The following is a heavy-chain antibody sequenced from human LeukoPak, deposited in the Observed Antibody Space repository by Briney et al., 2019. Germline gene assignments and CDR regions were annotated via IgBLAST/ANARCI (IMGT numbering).Heavy chain of an antibody. CDR2: INNDGSIT. CDR1: GFIFSRYW. Sequence: PGGSLRLSCAASGFIFSRYWMHWVRQAPGKELVWVSRINNDGSITNSADSVKGRFTISRDNAKDMLYLQMDSLRVEDTAIYYCARGPSVLGAIDSWGQGTLVAVSS. V-gene: IGHV3-74*01. CDR3: ARGPSVLGAIDS. D-gene: IGHD2-21*01. J-gene: IGHJ4*02.